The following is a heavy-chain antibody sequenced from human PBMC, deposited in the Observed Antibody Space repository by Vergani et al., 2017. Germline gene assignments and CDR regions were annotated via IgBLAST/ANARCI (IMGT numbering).Heavy chain of an antibody. CDR2: IYYSGST. Sequence: QVQLQESGPGLVKPSETLSLTCTVSGGSISSYYWSWIRQPPGKGLEWIGYIYYSGSTNYNPPLKSRVTISVDTSKNQFSLKLSSVTAADTAVYYCARGVAVIWSGYPLFDYWGQGTLVTVSS. J-gene: IGHJ4*02. CDR1: GGSISSYY. CDR3: ARGVAVIWSGYPLFDY. V-gene: IGHV4-59*01. D-gene: IGHD3-3*01.